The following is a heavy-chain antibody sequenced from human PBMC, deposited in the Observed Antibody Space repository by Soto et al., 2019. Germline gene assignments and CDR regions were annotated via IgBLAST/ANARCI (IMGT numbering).Heavy chain of an antibody. D-gene: IGHD6-19*01. CDR3: AKRPLAGSGWTFDY. J-gene: IGHJ4*02. Sequence: GGSLRLSCAASGFTFSYYAMSWVRQTPGKGLELVSHISRSGDTTYYADSVKGRFTVSRDNSKNTVYLQMNSLRADDSAVYYCAKRPLAGSGWTFDYWGQGTSVTVSS. CDR1: GFTFSYYA. V-gene: IGHV3-23*01. CDR2: ISRSGDTT.